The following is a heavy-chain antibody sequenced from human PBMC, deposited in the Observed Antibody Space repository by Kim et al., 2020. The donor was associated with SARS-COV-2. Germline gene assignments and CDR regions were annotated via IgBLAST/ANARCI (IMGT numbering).Heavy chain of an antibody. V-gene: IGHV1-69*01. Sequence: ANYARKFQGRVTITADESTSTASMELSSLRSEDTAVYYCARGGGEDGMDVWGQGTTVTVSS. CDR2: A. CDR3: ARGGGEDGMDV. D-gene: IGHD2-21*01. J-gene: IGHJ6*02.